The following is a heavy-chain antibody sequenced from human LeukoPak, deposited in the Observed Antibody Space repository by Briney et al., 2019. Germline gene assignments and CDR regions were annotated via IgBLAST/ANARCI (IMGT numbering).Heavy chain of an antibody. V-gene: IGHV4-38-2*01. Sequence: SETLSLTCGVSGNFISRGYYWAWIRQPPGKGLEWIGSIYNSGSTYYNPSLKSRVTMSVEMSKNQFSLKLSSVTAADTAVYYCARNSSGWSPLGEIQSAPQCFDYWGQGTLVTVSS. CDR2: IYNSGST. J-gene: IGHJ4*02. CDR3: ARNSSGWSPLGEIQSAPQCFDY. CDR1: GNFISRGYY. D-gene: IGHD6-19*01.